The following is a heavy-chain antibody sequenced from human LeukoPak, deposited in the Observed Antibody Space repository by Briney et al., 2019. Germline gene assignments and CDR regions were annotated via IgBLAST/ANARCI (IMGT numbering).Heavy chain of an antibody. V-gene: IGHV1-2*02. CDR3: ARDHGYSSSWYYY. CDR2: INPNSGGT. J-gene: IGHJ4*02. CDR1: GYTFTGYY. Sequence: ASVKVSCKASGYTFTGYYMHWVRQAPGQGLEWMGWINPNSGGTNYAQKFQGRVTMTRDTSISTAYMELSRLRSDDTAVYYCARDHGYSSSWYYYWGQGTLVTVSS. D-gene: IGHD6-13*01.